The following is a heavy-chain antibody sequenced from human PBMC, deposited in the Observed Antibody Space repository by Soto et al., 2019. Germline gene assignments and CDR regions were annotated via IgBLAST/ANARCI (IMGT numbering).Heavy chain of an antibody. J-gene: IGHJ6*02. Sequence: ASLKVYCKSSGYTFTSDARQWVRQAPGQRLEWMGWINAGNGNTKYSQKFQGRVTITRDTSASTAYMELSSLRSEDTAVYYCAREVLTTVNGMDVWGQGTTVTVSS. CDR2: INAGNGNT. D-gene: IGHD4-17*01. CDR3: AREVLTTVNGMDV. CDR1: GYTFTSDA. V-gene: IGHV1-3*01.